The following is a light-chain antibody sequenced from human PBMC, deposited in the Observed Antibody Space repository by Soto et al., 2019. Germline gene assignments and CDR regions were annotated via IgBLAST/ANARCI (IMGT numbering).Light chain of an antibody. J-gene: IGLJ2*01. CDR1: SSDIGGLYNY. CDR3: SAYSSGATHVV. CDR2: DVN. Sequence: QSALTQPASVSGSPGQSITISCTGTSSDIGGLYNYVSWYQQHPGKAPKLWIYDVNDRPSGVSDRFSGSKSGNTASLPISGLQAEDEADYFCSAYSSGATHVVFGGGTKLTVL. V-gene: IGLV2-14*03.